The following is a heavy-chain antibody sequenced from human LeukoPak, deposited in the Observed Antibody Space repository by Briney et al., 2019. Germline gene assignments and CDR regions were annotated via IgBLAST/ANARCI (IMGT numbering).Heavy chain of an antibody. CDR2: ISSDGGGT. D-gene: IGHD6-19*01. V-gene: IGHV3-23*01. CDR3: AKDRGHATGWYTEF. J-gene: IGHJ4*02. CDR1: GFAFRSYA. Sequence: GGSLRLSCAASGFAFRSYAMSWVRQAPGKGLEWVSGISSDGGGTYYAESVQGRFTISRDNSKKMVFLQMNNLRGEDTAVYFCAKDRGHATGWYTEFWGQGNLVTVSA.